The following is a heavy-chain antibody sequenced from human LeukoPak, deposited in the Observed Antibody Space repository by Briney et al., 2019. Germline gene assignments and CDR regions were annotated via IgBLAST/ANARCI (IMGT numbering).Heavy chain of an antibody. CDR1: GLTFSRYG. V-gene: IGHV3-74*03. CDR3: VRGGGSSAYYYYFDY. J-gene: IGHJ4*02. Sequence: TGGSLRLSCAASGLTFSRYGMHWVRQSAGKGLMWVSGISADGSRITYADSVKGRFTITRDNARSTLFLQMDSLRDEDAAVYYCVRGGGSSAYYYYFDYWGQGSLVTVS. D-gene: IGHD6-19*01. CDR2: ISADGSRI.